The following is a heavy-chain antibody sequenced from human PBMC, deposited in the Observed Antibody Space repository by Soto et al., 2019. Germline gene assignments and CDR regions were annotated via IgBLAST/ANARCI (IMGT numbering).Heavy chain of an antibody. CDR1: GFTFSSYA. V-gene: IGHV3-23*01. Sequence: GGSLRLSCTASGFTFSSYAMTWVRQAPGRGLEGVSGITASGGRKYYADSVKGRLIISRDNSKSTLYLQMNSLRAEDTAVYYCAKDTRYADYVRWFDSWGQGTLVTVSS. CDR2: ITASGGRK. J-gene: IGHJ5*01. D-gene: IGHD4-17*01. CDR3: AKDTRYADYVRWFDS.